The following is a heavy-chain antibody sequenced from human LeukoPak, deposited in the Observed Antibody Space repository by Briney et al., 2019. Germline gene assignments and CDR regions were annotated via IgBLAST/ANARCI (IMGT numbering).Heavy chain of an antibody. V-gene: IGHV3-43*02. CDR1: GFMFDDSA. D-gene: IGHD2-15*01. CDR3: AKEGYSHTSNYFDN. J-gene: IGHJ4*02. Sequence: AGGSLRLSCAASGFMFDDSAMHWVRQAPGKGLEWVSLISGDGVSTFYADSAKGRFTISRDNSKNSLSLQMDSLTTEDTALYYCAKEGYSHTSNYFDNWGQGILVTVSS. CDR2: ISGDGVST.